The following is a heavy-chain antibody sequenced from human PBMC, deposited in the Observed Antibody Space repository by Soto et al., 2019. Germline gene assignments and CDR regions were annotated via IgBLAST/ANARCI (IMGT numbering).Heavy chain of an antibody. CDR2: IWYDGSNK. D-gene: IGHD6-13*01. J-gene: IGHJ6*02. CDR1: GFTFSSYG. V-gene: IGHV3-33*01. CDR3: ARDIAAAGTSYYYYGMDV. Sequence: QVHLGESGGGVVQPGRSLRLSCAASGFTFSSYGMHWVRQAPGKGLGWVAVIWYDGSNKYYADSVKGRFTISRDNSKNTLYLQMNSLRAEDTAVYYCARDIAAAGTSYYYYGMDVWGQGTTVTVSS.